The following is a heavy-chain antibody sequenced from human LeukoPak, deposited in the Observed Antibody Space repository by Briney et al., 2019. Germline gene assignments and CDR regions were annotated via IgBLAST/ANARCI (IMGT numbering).Heavy chain of an antibody. Sequence: IKSKTDGGTTDYAAPVKGRFTISRDDSKNTLYLQMNSLKTEDTAVYYCTTARGDYYYGMDVWGQGTTVTVSS. V-gene: IGHV3-15*01. CDR2: IKSKTDGGTT. CDR3: TTARGDYYYGMDV. J-gene: IGHJ6*02.